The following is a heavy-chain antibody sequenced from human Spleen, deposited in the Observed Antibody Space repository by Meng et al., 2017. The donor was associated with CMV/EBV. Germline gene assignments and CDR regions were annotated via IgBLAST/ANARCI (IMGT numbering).Heavy chain of an antibody. Sequence: GSLRLSCAVSGGSFRDYYWTWIRQAPGKGLEWIGEINHSGSTTYNPSLKSRLTISVDTSKNQFSLKLTSVTAADTAAYFCARGRITTSPFFDFWGQGTLVTVSS. CDR2: INHSGST. V-gene: IGHV4-34*01. CDR3: ARGRITTSPFFDF. D-gene: IGHD1-14*01. J-gene: IGHJ4*02. CDR1: GGSFRDYY.